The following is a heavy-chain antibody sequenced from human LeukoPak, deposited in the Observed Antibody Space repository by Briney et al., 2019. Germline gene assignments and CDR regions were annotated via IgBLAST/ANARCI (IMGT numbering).Heavy chain of an antibody. CDR1: GFTFTTYG. Sequence: GGSLRLSCLASGFTFTTYGMNWVRQAPGKGLEWVSGIGGSGIRTYYADSVKGRFTISRDNSKNTVYLQMNSLRAEDTAVYYCARVIAARERAWFGELRLYYYSYIDVWGKGTTVTISS. CDR3: ARVIAARERAWFGELRLYYYSYIDV. CDR2: IGGSGIRT. J-gene: IGHJ6*03. V-gene: IGHV3-23*05. D-gene: IGHD3-10*01.